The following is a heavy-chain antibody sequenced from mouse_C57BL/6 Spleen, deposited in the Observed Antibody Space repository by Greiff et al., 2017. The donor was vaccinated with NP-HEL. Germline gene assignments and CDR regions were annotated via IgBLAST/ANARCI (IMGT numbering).Heavy chain of an antibody. Sequence: QVQLQQSGAELVRPGASVTLSCKASGYTFTDYEMHWVKQTPVHGLEWIGAIDPETGGTAYNQKFKGKAILTADKPSSTAYMELRSLTSEDSAVYYCTREGGLGRYFDVWGTGTTVTVSS. CDR3: TREGGLGRYFDV. D-gene: IGHD4-1*01. J-gene: IGHJ1*03. V-gene: IGHV1-15*01. CDR1: GYTFTDYE. CDR2: IDPETGGT.